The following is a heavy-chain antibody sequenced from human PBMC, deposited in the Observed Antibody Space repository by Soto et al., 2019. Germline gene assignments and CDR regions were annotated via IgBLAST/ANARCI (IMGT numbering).Heavy chain of an antibody. CDR3: ARDGVTAFDF. CDR2: IKEDGSEK. V-gene: IGHV3-7*01. J-gene: IGHJ4*02. CDR1: GFTLSRHT. Sequence: EVQLVESGGGLVQPGGSLRLSCTASGFTLSRHTMSWVRQAPGKGLEWVTNIKEDGSEKDYVDSVKGRFTISRDDANNALSLQMNSLRVEDTGVYFCARDGVTAFDFWGPGTLVTVSS. D-gene: IGHD3-10*01.